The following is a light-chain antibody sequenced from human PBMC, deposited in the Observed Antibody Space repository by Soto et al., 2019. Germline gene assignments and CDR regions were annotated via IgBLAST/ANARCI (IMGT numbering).Light chain of an antibody. CDR3: QQHNNWPPLT. J-gene: IGKJ4*01. V-gene: IGKV3-15*01. Sequence: EVVMTQSPGTLSVSPGERATLSCRASQSVSTNLAWNQQKPGQAPRLLIYGASTRASGIPARFRGSGSGTEFTLSISSLQSEDFAVYYCQQHNNWPPLTFGGGTKVDIK. CDR2: GAS. CDR1: QSVSTN.